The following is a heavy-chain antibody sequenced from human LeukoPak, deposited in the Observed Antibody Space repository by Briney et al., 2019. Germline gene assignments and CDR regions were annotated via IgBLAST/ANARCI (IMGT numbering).Heavy chain of an antibody. CDR1: GFTFSSYG. Sequence: GGSLRLSCAASGFTFSSYGMSWVRQAPGKGLEWVSAISGSGGSTYYADSVKGRFTISRDNSKNTLYLQMNSLRAEDTALYYCARSERRLSTVTTYYFDYWGQGTLVTVSS. V-gene: IGHV3-23*01. CDR3: ARSERRLSTVTTYYFDY. J-gene: IGHJ4*02. CDR2: ISGSGGST. D-gene: IGHD4-17*01.